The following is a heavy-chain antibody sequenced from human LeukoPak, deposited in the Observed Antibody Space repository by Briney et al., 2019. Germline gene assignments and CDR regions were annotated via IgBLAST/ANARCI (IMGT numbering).Heavy chain of an antibody. CDR1: GYTFTSYY. CDR2: INPSGGST. Sequence: GASVKVSCKASGYTFTSYYMHWVRQAPGQGLEWMGIINPSGGSTSYAQKFQGRVTMTRDMSTSTVYMELSRLRSDDTAVYYCARARIRFLFDYWGQGTLVTVSS. CDR3: ARARIRFLFDY. D-gene: IGHD3-3*01. J-gene: IGHJ4*02. V-gene: IGHV1-46*01.